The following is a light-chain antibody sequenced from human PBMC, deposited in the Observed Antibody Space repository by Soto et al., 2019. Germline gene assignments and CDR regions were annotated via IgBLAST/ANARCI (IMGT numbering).Light chain of an antibody. V-gene: IGLV2-23*01. CDR2: EGR. J-gene: IGLJ1*01. Sequence: QSVLSQPASVSGSPGQSITISCTGINSGVVNYEYVSWYQQFPDKAPKLIIYEGRERPSGVSDRFSGSKSDNAASLTISALQTEDEAEYYCNSYVGSNNYVFGTGTKVTV. CDR3: NSYVGSNNYV. CDR1: NSGVVNYEY.